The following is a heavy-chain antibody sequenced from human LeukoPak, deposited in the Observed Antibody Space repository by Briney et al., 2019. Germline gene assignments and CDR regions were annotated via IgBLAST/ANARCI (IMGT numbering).Heavy chain of an antibody. CDR1: GFTFSSYA. V-gene: IGHV3-23*01. CDR3: AKDGPVGATGTYYYFDY. CDR2: ISGSGVST. Sequence: GGSLRLSCAASGFTFSSYAMSWVRQAPGKGLEWVSAISGSGVSTYYADSVKGRFTISRDNSKNTLYLQMNSLRAEDTAVYYCAKDGPVGATGTYYYFDYWGQGTLVTVSS. D-gene: IGHD1-26*01. J-gene: IGHJ4*02.